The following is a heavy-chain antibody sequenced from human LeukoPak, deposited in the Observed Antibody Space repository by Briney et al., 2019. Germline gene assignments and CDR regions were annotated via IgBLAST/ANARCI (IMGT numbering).Heavy chain of an antibody. CDR1: GGSISSYY. CDR2: IYYSGST. J-gene: IGHJ4*02. CDR3: ARRGPHDYEPHFDY. D-gene: IGHD4-17*01. Sequence: SETLSLTCTVSGGSISSYYWSWIRQPPGKGLEWIGYIYYSGSTNYNPSLKSRVTISVDTSKNQFSLKLSSVTAADTDVYYCARRGPHDYEPHFDYWGQGTLVTVSS. V-gene: IGHV4-59*08.